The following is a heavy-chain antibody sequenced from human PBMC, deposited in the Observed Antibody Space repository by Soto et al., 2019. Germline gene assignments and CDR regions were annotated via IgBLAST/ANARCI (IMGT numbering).Heavy chain of an antibody. CDR2: ISWNSGSI. D-gene: IGHD3-3*01. Sequence: GGSLRLSCAASGFTFDDYAMHWVRQAPGKGLEWVSGISWNSGSIGYADSVKGRFTISRDNAKNSLYLQMNSLRAEDTALYYCAKEIAYYDFWSGQTAGMDVWGQGTTVTVSS. CDR3: AKEIAYYDFWSGQTAGMDV. CDR1: GFTFDDYA. V-gene: IGHV3-9*01. J-gene: IGHJ6*02.